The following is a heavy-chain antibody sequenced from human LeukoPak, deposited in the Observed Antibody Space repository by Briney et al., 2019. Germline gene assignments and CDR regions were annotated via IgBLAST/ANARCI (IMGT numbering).Heavy chain of an antibody. CDR2: ISYDGSNK. CDR3: AKAYSGSSLSFDY. J-gene: IGHJ4*02. D-gene: IGHD1-26*01. CDR1: GFTFSSYA. V-gene: IGHV3-30*04. Sequence: GGSLRLSCAASGFTFSSYAMHWVRQAPGKGLEWVAVISYDGSNKYYADSVKGRFTISRDNSKNTLYLQMNSLRAEDTAVYYCAKAYSGSSLSFDYWGQGTLVTVSS.